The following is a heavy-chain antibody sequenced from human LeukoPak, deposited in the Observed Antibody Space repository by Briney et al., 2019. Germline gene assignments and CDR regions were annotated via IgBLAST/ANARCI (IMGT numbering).Heavy chain of an antibody. Sequence: PSETLSLTCAVYGGSFSGYYWSWIRQPPGKGLEWIGEINHSGSTNYNPSLKSRVTISVDTSKNQFSLKLSSVTAADTAVYYCATLPKGSSGWDSAGYWGQGTLVTVPS. CDR3: ATLPKGSSGWDSAGY. J-gene: IGHJ4*02. V-gene: IGHV4-34*01. CDR2: INHSGST. D-gene: IGHD6-19*01. CDR1: GGSFSGYY.